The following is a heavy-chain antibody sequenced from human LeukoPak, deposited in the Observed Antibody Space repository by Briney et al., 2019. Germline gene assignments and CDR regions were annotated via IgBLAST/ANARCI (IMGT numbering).Heavy chain of an antibody. CDR1: GFTFSSCA. CDR3: TKDYSSDWYMNY. Sequence: GGSLRLSCAASGFTFSSCAMNWVRRAPGKGLEWVVAITGSGGITYYADSVKGRFTISRDNSKNTLHLQMNSLRAEDTAAYYCTKDYSSDWYMNYWGQGTLVTVSS. CDR2: ITGSGGIT. V-gene: IGHV3-23*01. D-gene: IGHD6-19*01. J-gene: IGHJ4*02.